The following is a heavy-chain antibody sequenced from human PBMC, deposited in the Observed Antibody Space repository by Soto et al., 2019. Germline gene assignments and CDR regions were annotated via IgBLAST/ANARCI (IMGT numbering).Heavy chain of an antibody. CDR3: ARGPIPSSIAAHRGLDGMDV. Sequence: GESLKISCKGSGYSFTRFWITWVRQMPGKGLEWMGRIDPSDSSTNYSPSFQGHVTISADKSISAAYLRWGSLKASDTAMYYCARGPIPSSIAAHRGLDGMDVWGQGTTVTVSS. J-gene: IGHJ6*02. V-gene: IGHV5-10-1*01. D-gene: IGHD6-6*01. CDR2: IDPSDSST. CDR1: GYSFTRFW.